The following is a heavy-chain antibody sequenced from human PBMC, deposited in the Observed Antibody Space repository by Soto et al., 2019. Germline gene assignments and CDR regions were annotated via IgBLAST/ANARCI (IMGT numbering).Heavy chain of an antibody. CDR2: IWYDGSNK. Sequence: GGSLRLSCAASGFTFSSYDMHWVRQAPGKGLEWVAVIWYDGSNKYYADSVKGRFTISRDNSKNTLYLQMNSLRAEDTAVYYCARSNPTVVASQYYFDYWGQGTLVTVSS. V-gene: IGHV3-33*01. D-gene: IGHD2-15*01. CDR1: GFTFSSYD. J-gene: IGHJ4*02. CDR3: ARSNPTVVASQYYFDY.